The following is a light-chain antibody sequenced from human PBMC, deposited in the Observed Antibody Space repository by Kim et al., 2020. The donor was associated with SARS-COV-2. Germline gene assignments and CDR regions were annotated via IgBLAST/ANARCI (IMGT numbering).Light chain of an antibody. CDR3: SSYTNSIIYYA. Sequence: PGRAPKLLIYDVTVRPSGISNRFSGSRSGRAASLTISGLQPEDEAVYYCSSYTNSIIYYAFGTGTKVTVL. J-gene: IGLJ1*01. V-gene: IGLV2-14*03. CDR2: DVT.